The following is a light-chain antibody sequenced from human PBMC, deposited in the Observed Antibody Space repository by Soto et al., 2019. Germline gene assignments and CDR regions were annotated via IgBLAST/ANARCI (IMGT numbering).Light chain of an antibody. CDR1: ISDVGGYNF. CDR2: DVS. CDR3: SSFTGSNYV. J-gene: IGLJ1*01. V-gene: IGLV2-14*03. Sequence: QSVLTQPASVSGSPGQSITISCTGTISDVGGYNFVSWYQQYPGKAPKLMICDVSNRPSGVSNRFSGSKSGNTASLTISGLQAEDEAVYYCSSFTGSNYVFGIGTKVTVL.